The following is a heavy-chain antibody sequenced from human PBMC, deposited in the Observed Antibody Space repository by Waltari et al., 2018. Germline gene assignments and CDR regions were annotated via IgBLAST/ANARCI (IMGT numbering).Heavy chain of an antibody. V-gene: IGHV1-2*06. CDR1: GYTFTVYY. CDR3: AREKGQLVPLDY. D-gene: IGHD6-6*01. Sequence: QVQLVQSGAGVKKPGAAVKVSCKASGYTFTVYYMHWVRQAPGPGLGWMGRIKPNRGGTNYAQKLQGRGTRPRETSTSTAYMELRRLRSDDTAVYYWAREKGQLVPLDYWGQGTLVTVSS. J-gene: IGHJ4*02. CDR2: IKPNRGGT.